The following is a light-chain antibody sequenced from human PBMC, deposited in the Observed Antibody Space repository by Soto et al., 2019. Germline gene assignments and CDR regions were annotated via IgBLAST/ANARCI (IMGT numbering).Light chain of an antibody. CDR2: DVT. Sequence: QSALTQPASVSGSPGQSITISCTGTSTDVGAYNYVSWYQQHPGKAPKLVIFDVTNRPSEVSDRFSGSESGNTASLTISGLQFEDEADYYCSSYRGTSTPVFGGGTKLTVL. J-gene: IGLJ2*01. CDR1: STDVGAYNY. V-gene: IGLV2-14*01. CDR3: SSYRGTSTPV.